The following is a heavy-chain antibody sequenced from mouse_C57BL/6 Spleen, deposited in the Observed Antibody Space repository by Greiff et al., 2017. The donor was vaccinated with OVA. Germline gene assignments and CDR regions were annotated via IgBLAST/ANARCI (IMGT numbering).Heavy chain of an antibody. Sequence: QVQLKQPGAELVRPGSSVKLSCKASGYTFTSYWMHRVKQRPIQGLEWIGNIDPSDSETHYNQKFKDKATLTVDKSSSTAYMQLSSLTSEDSAVYYCARSLNWDGFAYWGQGTLVTVSA. CDR3: ARSLNWDGFAY. CDR1: GYTFTSYW. J-gene: IGHJ3*01. D-gene: IGHD4-1*01. CDR2: IDPSDSET. V-gene: IGHV1-52*01.